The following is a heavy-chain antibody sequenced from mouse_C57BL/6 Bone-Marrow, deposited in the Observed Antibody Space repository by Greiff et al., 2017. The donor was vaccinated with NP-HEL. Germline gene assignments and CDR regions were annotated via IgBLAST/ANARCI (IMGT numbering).Heavy chain of an antibody. J-gene: IGHJ4*01. V-gene: IGHV1-72*01. CDR2: IDPNSGGT. D-gene: IGHD1-1*01. CDR3: ERGAITTVVARGSAMDY. Sequence: VQLQQPGAELVKPGASVKLSCKASGYTFTSYWMHWVKQRPGRGLEWIGRIDPNSGGTKYNEKFKSKATLTVDKPSSTAYMQLSSLTSEDSAVYYCERGAITTVVARGSAMDYWGQGPSVTVSS. CDR1: GYTFTSYW.